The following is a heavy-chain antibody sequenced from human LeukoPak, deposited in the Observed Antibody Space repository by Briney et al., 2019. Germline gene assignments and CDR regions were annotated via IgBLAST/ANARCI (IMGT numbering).Heavy chain of an antibody. D-gene: IGHD3-9*01. J-gene: IGHJ6*02. CDR1: GGSFSGYY. CDR3: ARGILYYDILTGYLTPYYYGMDV. CDR2: INHSGGT. V-gene: IGHV4-34*01. Sequence: SETLSLTCAVYGGSFSGYYWSWIRQPPGKGLEWIGEINHSGGTNYNPSLKSRVTISVDTSKNQFSLKLSSVTAADTAVYYCARGILYYDILTGYLTPYYYGMDVWGQGTTVTVSS.